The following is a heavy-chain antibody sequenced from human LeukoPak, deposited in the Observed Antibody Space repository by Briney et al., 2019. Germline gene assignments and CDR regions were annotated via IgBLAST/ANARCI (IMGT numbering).Heavy chain of an antibody. D-gene: IGHD3-22*01. Sequence: SGTLSLTCAVSGVSISSSNWWSWVRQPPGKGLEWIGEIYHSGSTNYNPSLKSRVTISVDTSKNQFSLMLSSVTAADTAVYYCARGYDSSAYYPFNYWGQGTLVTVSS. CDR3: ARGYDSSAYYPFNY. CDR1: GVSISSSNW. V-gene: IGHV4-4*02. J-gene: IGHJ4*02. CDR2: IYHSGST.